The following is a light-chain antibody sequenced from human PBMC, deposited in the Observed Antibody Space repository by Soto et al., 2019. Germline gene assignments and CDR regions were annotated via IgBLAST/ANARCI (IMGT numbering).Light chain of an antibody. CDR3: QHYNNWPPWT. CDR1: QSVSTN. V-gene: IGKV3-15*01. CDR2: SAS. Sequence: EIVLTQAPATLSLSPGERATLSCRASQSVSTNLAWFQQKPGQTPRLLIYSASTRATGIPARFSGSGSGTEFTLTISSLQSEDIAVYYCQHYNNWPPWTFGQGTKVDIK. J-gene: IGKJ1*01.